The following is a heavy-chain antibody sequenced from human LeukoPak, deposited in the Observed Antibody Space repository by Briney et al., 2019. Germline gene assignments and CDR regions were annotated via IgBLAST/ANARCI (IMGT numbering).Heavy chain of an antibody. CDR3: ARDRLEGTAAAGPDY. V-gene: IGHV1-46*01. CDR2: INPNGGNT. J-gene: IGHJ4*02. D-gene: IGHD6-13*01. Sequence: ASVKVSCKASGYTFTNYYIHWVRQAPGQGLQWVGVINPNGGNTYYVSKFQGRVTVTRDTSTSTVYMELRSLTSEDTAVYWCARDRLEGTAAAGPDYWGQGTLVTVSS. CDR1: GYTFTNYY.